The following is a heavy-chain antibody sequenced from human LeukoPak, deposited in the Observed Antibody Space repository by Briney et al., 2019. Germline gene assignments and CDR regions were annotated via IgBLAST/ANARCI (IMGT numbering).Heavy chain of an antibody. J-gene: IGHJ4*02. CDR2: INHSGST. Sequence: PSETLSLTCAVYGGSFSGYYWSWIRQPPGKGLEWIGEINHSGSTNYNPSLKSRVTISVDTSKNQFSLKLSSVTAADTAVYYCARSLRYYYGSGHIGDFDYWGQGTLVTVSS. D-gene: IGHD3-10*01. CDR1: GGSFSGYY. V-gene: IGHV4-34*01. CDR3: ARSLRYYYGSGHIGDFDY.